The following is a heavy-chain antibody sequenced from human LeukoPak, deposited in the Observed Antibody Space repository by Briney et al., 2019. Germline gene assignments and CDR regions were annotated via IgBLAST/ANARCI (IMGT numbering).Heavy chain of an antibody. CDR3: ARDKVAAAGHHDY. V-gene: IGHV3-21*01. CDR1: GFTFSSYS. CDR2: ISSSSSYI. Sequence: GGSLRLSCAASGFTFSSYSMTWVRQAPGKGLEWVSSISSSSSYIYYADSVKGRFTISRDNAKNSLYLQMNSLRAEDTAVYYCARDKVAAAGHHDYWGQGTLVTVSS. D-gene: IGHD6-13*01. J-gene: IGHJ4*02.